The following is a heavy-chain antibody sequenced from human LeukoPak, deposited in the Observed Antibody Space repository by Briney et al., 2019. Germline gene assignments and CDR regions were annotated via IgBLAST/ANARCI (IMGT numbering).Heavy chain of an antibody. Sequence: PSETLSLTCTVSGGSISSSSYYWGWIRQPPGKGLEWIGNIYYSGSTYYNPSLKSRVTISVDTSKNQFSLKLSSVTAADTAVYYCARDRAYYDSSGYYDYWGQGTLVTVSS. V-gene: IGHV4-39*07. J-gene: IGHJ4*02. D-gene: IGHD3-22*01. CDR1: GGSISSSSYY. CDR3: ARDRAYYDSSGYYDY. CDR2: IYYSGST.